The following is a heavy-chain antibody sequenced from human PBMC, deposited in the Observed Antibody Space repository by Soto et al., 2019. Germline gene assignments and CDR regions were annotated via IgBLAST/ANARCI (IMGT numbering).Heavy chain of an antibody. V-gene: IGHV5-51*01. Sequence: PGESLKISCNGSGYSFTSDWIAWVRQMPGKGLEWMGMIYPGDSDTRYSPSFQGQVTISADKSISTAYLQWSTLKASDSAMYYCARWYSSGWYYFDSWGQGTLVTVYS. J-gene: IGHJ4*02. CDR3: ARWYSSGWYYFDS. CDR1: GYSFTSDW. D-gene: IGHD6-19*01. CDR2: IYPGDSDT.